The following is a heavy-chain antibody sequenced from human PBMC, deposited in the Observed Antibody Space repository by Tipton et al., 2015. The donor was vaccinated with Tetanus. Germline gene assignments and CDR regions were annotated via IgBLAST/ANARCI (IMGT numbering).Heavy chain of an antibody. CDR2: IYQTGTT. Sequence: TLSLTCTVSGASFSSGDYYWSWIRKPPGKDLEWIGYIYQTGTTYYNPSLKSRVTISVDTSKNQFSLKLSSVTAADTAVYYCARDPAVLRFLEWLPDWYFALWGRGTLVTVSS. CDR3: ARDPAVLRFLEWLPDWYFAL. D-gene: IGHD3-3*01. J-gene: IGHJ2*01. V-gene: IGHV4-30-4*01. CDR1: GASFSSGDYY.